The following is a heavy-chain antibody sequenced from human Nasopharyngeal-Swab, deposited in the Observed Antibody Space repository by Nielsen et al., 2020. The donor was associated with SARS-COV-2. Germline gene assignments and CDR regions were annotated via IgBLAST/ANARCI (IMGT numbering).Heavy chain of an antibody. J-gene: IGHJ1*01. CDR1: GFSLSSYC. D-gene: IGHD2-8*01. V-gene: IGHV3-23*01. CDR3: ARDLGGGYCTTINCLGS. CDR2: IGGGGDST. Sequence: GESLKISCAASGFSLSSYCMNWVRQAPGKGLEWVSSIGGGGDSTFYADSVKGRFTISRDSSTNTLYLQMNSLRVEDTAVYYCARDLGGGYCTTINCLGSWGQGTLVTVSP.